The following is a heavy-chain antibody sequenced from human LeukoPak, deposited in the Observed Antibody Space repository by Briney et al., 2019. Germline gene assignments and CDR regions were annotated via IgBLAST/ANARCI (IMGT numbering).Heavy chain of an antibody. J-gene: IGHJ4*02. CDR2: INPNSGGT. Sequence: GASVKVSCKASGYTLTGYYMHWVRQAPGQGLEWMGWINPNSGGTNYAQKFQGRVTMTRDTSISTAYMELSRLRSDDTAVYYCARDEDYYDSSGYYYPGYWGQGTLVTVSS. CDR3: ARDEDYYDSSGYYYPGY. V-gene: IGHV1-2*02. CDR1: GYTLTGYY. D-gene: IGHD3-22*01.